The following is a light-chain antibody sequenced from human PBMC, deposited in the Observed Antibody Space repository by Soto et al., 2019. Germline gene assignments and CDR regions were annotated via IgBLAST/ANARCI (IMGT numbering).Light chain of an antibody. V-gene: IGLV2-14*01. CDR2: EVN. CDR1: SSDVGAYIY. CDR3: SSFTNTNTWV. Sequence: QSVLTQPASVSGSPGQSITISCTGTSSDVGAYIYVSWYQQHPGKAPKLMIYEVNKRPSGVSARFSGSKSGTTASPTISGLQAEDEADYYCSSFTNTNTWVFGGGTKVTVL. J-gene: IGLJ3*02.